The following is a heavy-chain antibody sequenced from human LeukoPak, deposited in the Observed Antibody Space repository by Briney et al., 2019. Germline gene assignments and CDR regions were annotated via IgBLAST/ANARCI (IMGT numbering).Heavy chain of an antibody. Sequence: PSETLSLTCAVSGYSISSGYYWGWIRQPPGKGREWIGSIYHSGSTYYNPSLKSRVTISVDTSKNQFSLKLSSVTAADTAVYYCARQGCTNGVCYGFHYWGQRTLVTVSS. CDR1: GYSISSGYY. V-gene: IGHV4-38-2*01. D-gene: IGHD2-8*01. CDR3: ARQGCTNGVCYGFHY. CDR2: IYHSGST. J-gene: IGHJ4*02.